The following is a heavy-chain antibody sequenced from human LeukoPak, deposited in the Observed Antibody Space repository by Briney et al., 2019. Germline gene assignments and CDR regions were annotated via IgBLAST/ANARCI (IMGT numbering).Heavy chain of an antibody. V-gene: IGHV1-8*03. J-gene: IGHJ4*02. CDR1: GYTFTSYD. CDR3: ASGDYGDPPLND. CDR2: MNPNSGNT. Sequence: GASVKVSCKASGYTFTSYDINWVRQATGQGLEWMGWMNPNSGNTGYAQKFQGRVTITRNTSISTAYMELSRLRSDDTAVYYCASGDYGDPPLNDWGQGTLVTVSS. D-gene: IGHD4/OR15-4a*01.